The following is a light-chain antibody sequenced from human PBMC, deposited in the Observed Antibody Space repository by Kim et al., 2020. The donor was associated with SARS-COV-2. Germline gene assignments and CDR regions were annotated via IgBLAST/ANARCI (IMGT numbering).Light chain of an antibody. CDR2: DNN. V-gene: IGLV1-51*01. CDR3: GTWDSSLSAVV. J-gene: IGLJ2*01. CDR1: SSNSGKNY. Sequence: GQKVTISCSGSSSNSGKNYVSWYQQLPKTAPKLLIYDNNGRPSGIPDRFSGSKSGTSATLGITGLQTGDEADYYCGTWDSSLSAVVFGGGTQLTVL.